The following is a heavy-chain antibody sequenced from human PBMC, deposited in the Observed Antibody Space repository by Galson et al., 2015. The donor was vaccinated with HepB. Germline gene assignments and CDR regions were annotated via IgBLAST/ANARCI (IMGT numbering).Heavy chain of an antibody. Sequence: SLRLSCAASGFTFSSYAMSWVRQAPGKGLEWVSAISGSGGSTYYADSVKGRFTISRDNSKNTLYLQMNSLRAEDTAVYYCAKDARGYSYGYLGHFDYRGQGTLVTVSS. CDR3: AKDARGYSYGYLGHFDY. V-gene: IGHV3-23*01. CDR1: GFTFSSYA. CDR2: ISGSGGST. J-gene: IGHJ4*02. D-gene: IGHD5-18*01.